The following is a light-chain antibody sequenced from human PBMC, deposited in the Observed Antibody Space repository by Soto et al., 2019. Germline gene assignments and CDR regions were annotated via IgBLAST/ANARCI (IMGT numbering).Light chain of an antibody. V-gene: IGKV3-20*01. CDR2: GVS. CDR1: QSVRSDY. J-gene: IGKJ4*01. Sequence: EIVLTQSPDTLSLSQGKRATLSFXXSQSVRSDYFAWYQQKPGQAPRIIIFGVSTRATGVPDRFSGSGSGTDFTLTISRLEPEDFALYYCQQYGNSPLTFGGGTKVDIK. CDR3: QQYGNSPLT.